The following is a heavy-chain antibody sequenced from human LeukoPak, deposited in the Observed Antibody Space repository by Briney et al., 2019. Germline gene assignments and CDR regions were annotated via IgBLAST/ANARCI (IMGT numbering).Heavy chain of an antibody. Sequence: GGSLRLSCAPSGFTFSTAWMTWVRQAPGKGLEWLGNINQGGSVTNYVDSVKGRFSISRDNAKNTMYLQMSSLRVEDTAVYYCARDHHSGALDYWGKGTLVTVSS. J-gene: IGHJ4*02. CDR1: GFTFSTAW. D-gene: IGHD1-26*01. CDR3: ARDHHSGALDY. V-gene: IGHV3-7*01. CDR2: INQGGSVT.